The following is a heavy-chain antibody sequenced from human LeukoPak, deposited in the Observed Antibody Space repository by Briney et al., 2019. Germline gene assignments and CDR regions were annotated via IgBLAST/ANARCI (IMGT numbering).Heavy chain of an antibody. CDR1: GFTFSSYG. J-gene: IGHJ1*01. CDR3: AKDRGVAGKGYFQH. D-gene: IGHD3-10*01. V-gene: IGHV3-30*18. Sequence: GGSLRLSCAASGFTFSSYGMYWVRQAPGKGLEWVAVISYDGSNKYYADSVKGRFTISRDNSKNTLYLQMNSLRAEDTAVYYCAKDRGVAGKGYFQHWGQGTLVTVSS. CDR2: ISYDGSNK.